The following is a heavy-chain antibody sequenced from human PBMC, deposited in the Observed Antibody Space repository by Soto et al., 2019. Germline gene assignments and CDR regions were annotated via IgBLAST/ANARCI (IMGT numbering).Heavy chain of an antibody. D-gene: IGHD3-3*01. Sequence: ASVKVSCKASGYTFTSYYMHWVRQAPGQGLEWMGIINPSGGSTSYAQKSQGRVTMTRDTSTSTVYMELSSLRSEDTAVYYCARDPQGYYDFLSGYSLNAFDRWGQGIMVTVSS. CDR1: GYTFTSYY. J-gene: IGHJ3*02. V-gene: IGHV1-46*03. CDR3: ARDPQGYYDFLSGYSLNAFDR. CDR2: INPSGGST.